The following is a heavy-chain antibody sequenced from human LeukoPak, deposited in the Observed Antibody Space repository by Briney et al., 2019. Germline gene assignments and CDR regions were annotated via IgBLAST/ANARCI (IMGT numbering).Heavy chain of an antibody. V-gene: IGHV3-48*03. D-gene: IGHD5-18*01. J-gene: IGHJ4*02. Sequence: PGGSLRLSCVASGFIFNDYEMNWVRQAPGKGLEWVSYISGSGMSIHYADSVKGRFTISRDNAKNSLYLQMNSLRAEDTAVYYCARGDVDTATPFDYWGQGTLVTVSS. CDR3: ARGDVDTATPFDY. CDR1: GFIFNDYE. CDR2: ISGSGMSI.